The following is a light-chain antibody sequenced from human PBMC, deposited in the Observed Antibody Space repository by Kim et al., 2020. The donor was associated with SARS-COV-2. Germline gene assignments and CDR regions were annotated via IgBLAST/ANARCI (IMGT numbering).Light chain of an antibody. CDR1: RSSIGRSF. Sequence: GPRFTISCSARRSSIGRSFVYLYQHLPGTAPKLLIYRNKQRPSGVPDRFSGSKSGTSAYLAISGLRSEDEADYYCASWDDSLSGVLFGGGTQLTVL. CDR3: ASWDDSLSGVL. J-gene: IGLJ2*01. V-gene: IGLV1-47*01. CDR2: RNK.